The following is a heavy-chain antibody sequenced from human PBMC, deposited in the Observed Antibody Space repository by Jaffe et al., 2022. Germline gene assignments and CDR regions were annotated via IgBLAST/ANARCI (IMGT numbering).Heavy chain of an antibody. D-gene: IGHD4-17*01. CDR3: ARDPSDYGDYVFDY. V-gene: IGHV4-61*02. J-gene: IGHJ4*02. CDR2: IYTSGST. Sequence: QVQLQESGPGLVKPSQTLSLTCTVSGGSISSGSYYWSWIRQPAGKGLEWIGRIYTSGSTNYNPSLKSRVTISVDTSKNQFSLKLSSVTAADTAVYYCARDPSDYGDYVFDYWGQGTLVTVSS. CDR1: GGSISSGSYY.